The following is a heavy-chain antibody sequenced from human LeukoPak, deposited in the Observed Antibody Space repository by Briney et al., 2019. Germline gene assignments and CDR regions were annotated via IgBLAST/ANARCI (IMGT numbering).Heavy chain of an antibody. J-gene: IGHJ4*02. CDR1: GFAFSTYA. Sequence: PGGSLRLSCAASGFAFSTYAMSWVRQAPGQGLEWVSVIKNSGVYTYYADSVKGRFTISRDNSKNTLYLQMNSLRAEDTAVYYCARESGGNTPYYFDYWGQGTLVTVSS. V-gene: IGHV3-23*01. CDR3: ARESGGNTPYYFDY. D-gene: IGHD2-2*02. CDR2: IKNSGVYT.